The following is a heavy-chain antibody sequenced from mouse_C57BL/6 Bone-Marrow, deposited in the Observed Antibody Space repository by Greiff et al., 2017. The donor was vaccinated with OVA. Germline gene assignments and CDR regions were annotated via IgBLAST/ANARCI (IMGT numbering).Heavy chain of an antibody. Sequence: VQLKESGPVLVKPGASVKMSCKASGYTFTDYYMNWVKQSHGKSLEWIGVINPYNGGTSYNQKFKGKATLTVDKSSSTAYMELNSLTSEDSAVYYCALITTVVDHFDYWGQGTTLTVSS. CDR1: GYTFTDYY. CDR2: INPYNGGT. CDR3: ALITTVVDHFDY. D-gene: IGHD1-1*01. J-gene: IGHJ2*01. V-gene: IGHV1-19*01.